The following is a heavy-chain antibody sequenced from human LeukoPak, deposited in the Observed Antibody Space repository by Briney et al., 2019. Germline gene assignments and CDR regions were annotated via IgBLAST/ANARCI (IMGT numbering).Heavy chain of an antibody. CDR2: IIPNLGMA. CDR1: GYTFTSYG. J-gene: IGHJ4*02. D-gene: IGHD2-2*01. V-gene: IGHV1-69*04. Sequence: GASVEVSCKASGYTFTSYGISWVRQAPGQGLEWMGRIIPNLGMALYAQKFKGRVTITADESPSTAYMELSSLTSEDTAVYFCARDLVCTMNCKDSWGQGTLVTVS. CDR3: ARDLVCTMNCKDS.